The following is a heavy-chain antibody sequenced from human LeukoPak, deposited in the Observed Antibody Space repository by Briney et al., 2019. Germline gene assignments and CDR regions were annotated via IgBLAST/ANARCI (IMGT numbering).Heavy chain of an antibody. CDR2: MNPHSGSV. CDR3: VRVPQRVPHNWFDP. J-gene: IGHJ5*02. V-gene: IGHV1-8*01. Sequence: ASVKVSCKASGYTFTSSDIKWVRQATGQGLVWMGWMNPHSGSVGYAQKFQGRVILTWDTSISTAYMELSSLTSDDTAVYYCVRVPQRVPHNWFDPWGQGTLVTVSS. CDR1: GYTFTSSD.